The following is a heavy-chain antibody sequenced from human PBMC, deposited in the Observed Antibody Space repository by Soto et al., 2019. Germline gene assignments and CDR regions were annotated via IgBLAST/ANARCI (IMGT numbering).Heavy chain of an antibody. Sequence: QVHLVQSGPEVKKTGASVKVSCKTSGYPFNSNRLSWVRRAPGQGIEWMGWISPHNGNAKYAQKFQKRLTMTAGTAASTVSMELRSLRSDDSAVFYCARVGPPSPSVIWVFDLWGRGTLVTVSS. V-gene: IGHV1-18*01. J-gene: IGHJ2*01. CDR1: GYPFNSNR. CDR2: ISPHNGNA. D-gene: IGHD2-21*01. CDR3: ARVGPPSPSVIWVFDL.